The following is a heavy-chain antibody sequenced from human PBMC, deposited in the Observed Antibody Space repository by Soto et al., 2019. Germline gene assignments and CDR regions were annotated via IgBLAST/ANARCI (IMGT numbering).Heavy chain of an antibody. J-gene: IGHJ4*02. V-gene: IGHV3-30*18. CDR3: AKADRDY. Sequence: QVQLVESGGGVVQPGRSLRLSCAASGFTFSSYGMHWVRQAPGKGLEWVAVISYDGSNKDYADSVKGRFTISRDNSKNTLYLQMNSLRAEDTAVYYCAKADRDYWGQGTLVTVSS. CDR1: GFTFSSYG. CDR2: ISYDGSNK.